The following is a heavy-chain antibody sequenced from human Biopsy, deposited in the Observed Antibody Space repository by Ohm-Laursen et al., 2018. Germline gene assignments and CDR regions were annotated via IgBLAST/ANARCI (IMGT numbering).Heavy chain of an antibody. CDR3: ARAVDYYDPYYYYGLDV. CDR2: INHRGST. D-gene: IGHD3-16*01. J-gene: IGHJ6*02. Sequence: GTLSLTCAVYGESFNGYYWSWIRQTPGKGLEWIGEINHRGSTNYNPSLKSRVTISVDTSKNQFSLKLRSVTAADTAVYYCARAVDYYDPYYYYGLDVWGQGTTVTVSS. V-gene: IGHV4-34*01. CDR1: GESFNGYY.